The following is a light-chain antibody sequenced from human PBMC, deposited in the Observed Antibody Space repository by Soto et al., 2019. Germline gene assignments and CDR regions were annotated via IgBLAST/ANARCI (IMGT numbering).Light chain of an antibody. Sequence: PSSLSASVGDRVTITCQASQVINNYLNWYQQKPGKAPKLLIYDASNLETGVPSKFSGSGSGTDFTFTISSLQPEDIATYYCQQYENLPTFGQGTRLEIK. CDR2: DAS. J-gene: IGKJ5*01. V-gene: IGKV1-33*01. CDR1: QVINNY. CDR3: QQYENLPT.